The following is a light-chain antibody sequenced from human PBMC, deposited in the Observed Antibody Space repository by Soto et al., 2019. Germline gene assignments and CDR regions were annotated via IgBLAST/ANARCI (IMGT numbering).Light chain of an antibody. V-gene: IGKV1-39*01. CDR2: AAS. CDR1: QSISNY. CDR3: QQSYSSWAT. J-gene: IGKJ4*01. Sequence: DIRMTQSPSSLSASVGDRVTITCRARQSISNYLNWYQLKPGKVPKLLIYAASTLQTGVPSRFSGSGSGTDFTLTISSRQPEDSASYYCQQSYSSWATFGGGTKVEIK.